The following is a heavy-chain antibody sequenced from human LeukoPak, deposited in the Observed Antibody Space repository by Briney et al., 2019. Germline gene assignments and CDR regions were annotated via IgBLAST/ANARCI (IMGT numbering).Heavy chain of an antibody. D-gene: IGHD6-19*01. CDR3: AREQSGYSSGWYPFDY. V-gene: IGHV4-4*07. J-gene: IGHJ4*02. CDR2: IYTSGST. CDR1: GGSISSYY. Sequence: PSETLSLTCTVSGGSISSYYWSWIRQPAGKGLEWIGRIYTSGSTNYNPSLKSRVTMSVDTSKNQFSLNLSSVTAADTAVYYCAREQSGYSSGWYPFDYWGQGTLVTVSS.